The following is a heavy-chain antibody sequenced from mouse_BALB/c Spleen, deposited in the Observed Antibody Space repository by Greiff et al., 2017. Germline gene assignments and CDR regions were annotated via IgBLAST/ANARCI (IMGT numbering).Heavy chain of an antibody. J-gene: IGHJ2*01. Sequence: DVMLVESGGDLVKPGGSLKLSCAASGFTFSSYGMSWVRQTPDKRLEWVATISSGGSYTYYPDSVKGRFTISRDNAKNTLYLQMSSLKSEDTAMYYCARHGNYYYWGQGTTLTVSS. CDR2: ISSGGSYT. V-gene: IGHV5-6*02. CDR1: GFTFSSYG. D-gene: IGHD2-1*01. CDR3: ARHGNYYY.